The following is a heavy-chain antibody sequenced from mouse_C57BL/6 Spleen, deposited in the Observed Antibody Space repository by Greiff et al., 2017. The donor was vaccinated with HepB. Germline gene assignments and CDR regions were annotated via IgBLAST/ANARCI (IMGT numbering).Heavy chain of an antibody. J-gene: IGHJ3*01. V-gene: IGHV5-17*01. CDR2: ISSGSSTI. Sequence: EVMLVESGGGLVKPGGSLKLSCAASGFTFSDYGMHWVRQAPEKGLEWVAYISSGSSTIYYADTVKGRFTISRDNAKNTLFLQMTSLRSEDTAMYYCASDYYGSSYEFAYWGQGTLVTVSA. D-gene: IGHD1-1*01. CDR3: ASDYYGSSYEFAY. CDR1: GFTFSDYG.